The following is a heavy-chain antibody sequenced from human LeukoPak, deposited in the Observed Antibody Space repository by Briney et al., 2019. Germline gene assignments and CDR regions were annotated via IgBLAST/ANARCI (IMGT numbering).Heavy chain of an antibody. CDR2: IIPIFGTA. Sequence: ASVKVSCKASGCTFSSYDINWVRQAPGQGLEWMGGIIPIFGTANYAQKFQGRVTITADESTSTAYMELSSLRSEDTAVYYCARDDATIFGVVPFDYWGQGTLVTVSS. CDR3: ARDDATIFGVVPFDY. J-gene: IGHJ4*02. D-gene: IGHD3-3*01. V-gene: IGHV1-69*13. CDR1: GCTFSSYD.